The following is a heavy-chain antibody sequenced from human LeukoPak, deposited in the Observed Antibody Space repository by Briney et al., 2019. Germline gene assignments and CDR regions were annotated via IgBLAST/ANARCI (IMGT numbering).Heavy chain of an antibody. V-gene: IGHV4-34*01. CDR1: GGSFSAYY. Sequence: SETLSLTCAVYGGSFSAYYWSWTRQPPGKGLEWIGEINHSGSTNYNPSLKSRVTISVDTSKNQFSLKLSSVTAADTAVYYCARRDSGSYLRLFDYWGQGTLVTVSS. CDR2: INHSGST. D-gene: IGHD1-26*01. J-gene: IGHJ4*02. CDR3: ARRDSGSYLRLFDY.